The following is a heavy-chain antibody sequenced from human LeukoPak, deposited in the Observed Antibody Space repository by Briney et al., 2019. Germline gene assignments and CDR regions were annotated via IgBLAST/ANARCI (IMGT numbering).Heavy chain of an antibody. CDR2: IKQDGSEK. D-gene: IGHD6-19*01. CDR1: GFTFRNYW. Sequence: GGSLRLSCAASGFTFRNYWMSWVRQAPGKGLEWVANIKQDGSEKYYVDSVKGRFTISRDNAKNSLYLQMNSLRAEDTAVYYCARERQWLVLDPWGQGTLVTVSS. V-gene: IGHV3-7*01. CDR3: ARERQWLVLDP. J-gene: IGHJ5*02.